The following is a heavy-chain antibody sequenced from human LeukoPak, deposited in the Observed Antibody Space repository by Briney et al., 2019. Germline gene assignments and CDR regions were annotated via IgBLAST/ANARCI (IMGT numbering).Heavy chain of an antibody. CDR1: GFTFRMYW. CDR3: ARESGIAAALDL. D-gene: IGHD6-13*01. CDR2: INTDGSST. Sequence: GGSLRLSCAASGFTFRMYWMSWVRQAPGKGLVWVSRINTDGSSTSYADSVKGRFTISRDNAKNTLYLQMNSLRAEDTAVYYCARESGIAAALDLWGQGTLVTVSS. V-gene: IGHV3-74*01. J-gene: IGHJ5*02.